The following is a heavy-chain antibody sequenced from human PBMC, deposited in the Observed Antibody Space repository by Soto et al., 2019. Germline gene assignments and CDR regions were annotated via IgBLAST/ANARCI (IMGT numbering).Heavy chain of an antibody. CDR1: GYTFTSYY. V-gene: IGHV1-46*01. Sequence: ASVKVSCKASGYTFTSYYMHWVRQAPGQGLEWMGIINPSGGSTSYAQKFQGRVTMTRDTSTSTVYMELSSLRSEDTAVYYCARDVDSGCDLPYFDYWGQGTLVTVSS. J-gene: IGHJ4*02. CDR3: ARDVDSGCDLPYFDY. D-gene: IGHD5-12*01. CDR2: INPSGGST.